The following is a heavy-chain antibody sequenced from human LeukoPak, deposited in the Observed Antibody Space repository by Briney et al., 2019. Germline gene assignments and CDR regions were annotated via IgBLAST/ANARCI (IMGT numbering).Heavy chain of an antibody. CDR3: ARSRIVGTTPFGY. J-gene: IGHJ4*02. V-gene: IGHV4-34*01. CDR1: GGSFSGYY. D-gene: IGHD1-26*01. CDR2: INHSGST. Sequence: SETLSLTCAVYGGSFSGYYWSWIRQPPGKGLGWIGEINHSGSTNYNPSLKSRVTMSVDTTKNQFSLKLSSVTAADTAVYYCARSRIVGTTPFGYWGQGTLVTVSS.